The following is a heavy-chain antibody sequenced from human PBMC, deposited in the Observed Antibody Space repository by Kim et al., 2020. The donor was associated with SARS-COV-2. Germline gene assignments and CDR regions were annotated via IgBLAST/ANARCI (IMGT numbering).Heavy chain of an antibody. D-gene: IGHD3-16*01. CDR3: LGGFYFDY. CDR2: GNGNT. J-gene: IGHJ4*02. V-gene: IGHV1-3*01. Sequence: GNGNTIYSQKFQGRVPFTTDTSASTAYMELSFLGSEDSAVYYCLGGFYFDYWGQGTLVTVSS.